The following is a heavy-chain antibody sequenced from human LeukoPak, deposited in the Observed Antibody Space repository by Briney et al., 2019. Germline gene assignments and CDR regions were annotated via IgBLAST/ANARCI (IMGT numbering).Heavy chain of an antibody. CDR2: IYYRGST. D-gene: IGHD4-17*01. V-gene: IGHV4-59*01. CDR3: ARASPDYGDRYYFDY. Sequence: KASETLSLTCTVSGGSISSYYWSWIRQPPGKGLEWIGYIYYRGSTNYNPSLKSRVTISVDTSKNQFSLKLSSVTAADTAVYYCARASPDYGDRYYFDYWGQGTLVTVSS. J-gene: IGHJ4*02. CDR1: GGSISSYY.